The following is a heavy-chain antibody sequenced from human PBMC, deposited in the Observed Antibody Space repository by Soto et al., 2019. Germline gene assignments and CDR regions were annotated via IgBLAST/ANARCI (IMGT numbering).Heavy chain of an antibody. J-gene: IGHJ4*02. CDR3: ARGDGIMITFGGVIVIAYFDY. D-gene: IGHD3-16*02. CDR2: INPNSGGT. CDR1: GYTFTGYY. V-gene: IGHV1-2*04. Sequence: ASVKVSCKASGYTFTGYYMHWVRQAPGQGLEWMGWINPNSGGTNYAQKFQGWVTMTRDTSISTAYMELSRLRSDDTAVYYCARGDGIMITFGGVIVIAYFDYWGQGTLVTVSS.